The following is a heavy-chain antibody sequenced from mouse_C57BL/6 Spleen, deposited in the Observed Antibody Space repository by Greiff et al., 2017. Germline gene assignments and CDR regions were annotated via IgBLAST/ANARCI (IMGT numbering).Heavy chain of an antibody. Sequence: QVHVKQSGAELARPGASVKLSCKASGYTFTSYGISWVKQRTGQGLEWIGEIYPRSGNTYYNEKFKGKATLTADKSSSTAYMELRSLTSEDSAVYFCAREGTGIFDYWGQGTTLTVSS. CDR1: GYTFTSYG. J-gene: IGHJ2*01. CDR3: AREGTGIFDY. D-gene: IGHD4-1*01. CDR2: IYPRSGNT. V-gene: IGHV1-81*01.